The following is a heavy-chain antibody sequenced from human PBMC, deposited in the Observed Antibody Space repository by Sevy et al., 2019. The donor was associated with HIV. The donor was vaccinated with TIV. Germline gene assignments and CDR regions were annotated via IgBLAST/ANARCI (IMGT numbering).Heavy chain of an antibody. Sequence: GWSLRLSCAASGFTFSRYWMSWVRQAPGKGLEWVANIKKDGSEKYYMDSVKGRFTISRDNAKNSLYLQMNSLRAEDTAVYYCARDCSTTNCLWGMDVWGQGTTVTVSS. J-gene: IGHJ6*02. CDR3: ARDCSTTNCLWGMDV. CDR1: GFTFSRYW. D-gene: IGHD2-2*01. V-gene: IGHV3-7*03. CDR2: IKKDGSEK.